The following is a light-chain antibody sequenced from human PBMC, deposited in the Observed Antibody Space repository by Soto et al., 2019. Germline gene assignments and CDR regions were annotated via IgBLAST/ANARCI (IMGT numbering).Light chain of an antibody. CDR1: QSIKVY. J-gene: IGKJ4*01. Sequence: DIQMTQSPSSLSASVGDTVTITCRASQSIKVYLNWYQQRSGRAPNLLIFSASNLESWVPSRFSGSGSGTEFTLPISSLEPEDFAVYYCQQRSNWLTFGGGTKVEIK. CDR2: SAS. V-gene: IGKV1-39*01. CDR3: QQRSNWLT.